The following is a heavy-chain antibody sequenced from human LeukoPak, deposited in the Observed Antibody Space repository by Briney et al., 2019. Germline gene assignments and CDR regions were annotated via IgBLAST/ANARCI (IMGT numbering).Heavy chain of an antibody. Sequence: SETLSLTCAVSGGSISSGGYSWSWIRQPPGKGLEWIGYIYHSGSTYYNPSLKSRVTISVDRSKNQFSLKLSSVTAADTAVYYCARAIRYSYIDYWGQGTLVTVSS. D-gene: IGHD4-11*01. CDR3: ARAIRYSYIDY. CDR1: GGSISSGGYS. CDR2: IYHSGST. V-gene: IGHV4-30-2*01. J-gene: IGHJ4*02.